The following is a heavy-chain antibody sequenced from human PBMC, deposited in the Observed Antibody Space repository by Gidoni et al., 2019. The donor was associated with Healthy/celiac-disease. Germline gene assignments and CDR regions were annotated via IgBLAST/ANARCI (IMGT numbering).Heavy chain of an antibody. V-gene: IGHV4-4*07. J-gene: IGHJ3*02. CDR2: IYTSGST. CDR3: ARNAPVAATPYAFDI. CDR1: GGSISSYY. Sequence: QVQLQESGPGLVKPWETLSLTCTVSGGSISSYYWSWIRQPAVKGLVWIGRIYTSGSTNYNPSLKSRVTMSVDTSKNQFSLKLSSVTAADTAVYYCARNAPVAATPYAFDIWGQGTMVTVSS. D-gene: IGHD2-15*01.